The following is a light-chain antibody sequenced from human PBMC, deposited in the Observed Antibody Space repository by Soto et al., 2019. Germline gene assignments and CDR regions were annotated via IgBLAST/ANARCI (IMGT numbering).Light chain of an antibody. J-gene: IGLJ1*01. CDR2: DVS. V-gene: IGLV2-14*01. CDR3: SSYTISSTRCYV. Sequence: QSVLTQPASVSGSPGQSITISCTGTSSDVGGYNYVSWYQQHPGKAPKLMIYDVSNRPSGVSNRFSGSKSGNTASLTISGLQAEVEADYYCSSYTISSTRCYVFGTGTKVTV. CDR1: SSDVGGYNY.